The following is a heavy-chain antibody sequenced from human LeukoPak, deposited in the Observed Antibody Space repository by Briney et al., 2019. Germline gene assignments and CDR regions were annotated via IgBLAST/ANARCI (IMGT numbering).Heavy chain of an antibody. V-gene: IGHV4-30-2*01. CDR1: GGSISSGGYS. D-gene: IGHD3-10*01. J-gene: IGHJ4*02. CDR3: ASFYGSGSGYFDY. Sequence: SETLSLTCAVSGGSISSGGYSWSWIRQPPGKGLEWIGYIYHSGSTYYNPSLKSRVTISVDRSKNQFSLKLSSVTAADTAVYYSASFYGSGSGYFDYWGQGTLVTVSS. CDR2: IYHSGST.